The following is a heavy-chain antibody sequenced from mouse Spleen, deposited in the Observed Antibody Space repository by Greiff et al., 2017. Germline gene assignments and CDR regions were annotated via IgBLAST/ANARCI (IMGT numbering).Heavy chain of an antibody. V-gene: IGHV1-26*01. D-gene: IGHD1-1*01. Sequence: EVQLQQSGPELVKPGASVKISCKASGYTFTDYYMNWVKQSHGKSLEWIGDINPNNGGTSYNQKFKGKATLTVDKSSSTAYMELRSLTSEDSAVYYCARSMWYYDGSPFDYWGQGTTLTVSS. J-gene: IGHJ2*01. CDR2: INPNNGGT. CDR3: ARSMWYYDGSPFDY. CDR1: GYTFTDYY.